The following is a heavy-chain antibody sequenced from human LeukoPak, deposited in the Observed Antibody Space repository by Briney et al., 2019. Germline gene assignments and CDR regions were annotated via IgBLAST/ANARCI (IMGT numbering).Heavy chain of an antibody. D-gene: IGHD1-26*01. CDR2: ISSSSSYT. CDR1: GFTFSDYY. V-gene: IGHV3-11*06. Sequence: GGSLRLSCAASGFTFSDYYMSWIRQAPGKGLEWVSYISSSSSYTNYADSVKGRFTISRDNAKNSLYLQMDSLRAEDTAVYYCARVRSGSLDYWGQGTLVTVSS. J-gene: IGHJ4*02. CDR3: ARVRSGSLDY.